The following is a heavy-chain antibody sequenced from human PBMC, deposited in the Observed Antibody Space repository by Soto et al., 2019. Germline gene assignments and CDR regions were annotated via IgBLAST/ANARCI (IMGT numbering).Heavy chain of an antibody. V-gene: IGHV2-5*02. CDR1: AFSLSTGGVG. Sequence: QITLKESGPTLVKPTQTLTLTCTFSAFSLSTGGVGVGWIRQPPGKALEWLALTYWDDDKRYRPSLRSRLTITKDTSKNQVVLTMTNMDPVDTATYYCIQSRCGGDCLQSYASYYYYGMDVWGQGTTVTVAS. CDR3: IQSRCGGDCLQSYASYYYYGMDV. D-gene: IGHD2-21*02. J-gene: IGHJ6*02. CDR2: TYWDDDK.